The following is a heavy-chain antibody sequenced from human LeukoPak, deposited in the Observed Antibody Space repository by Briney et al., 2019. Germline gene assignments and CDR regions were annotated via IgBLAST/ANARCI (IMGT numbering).Heavy chain of an antibody. J-gene: IGHJ1*01. CDR2: ISYDGSNK. CDR1: GFTFSSYA. CDR3: ARDYSSSALYFQH. Sequence: RSGGSLRLSCAASGFTFSSYAMHWVRQAPGKGLEWVAVISYDGSNKYYADSVKGRFTISRDNSKNTLYLQMNSLRAEDTAVYYCARDYSSSALYFQHWGQGTLVTVSS. V-gene: IGHV3-30-3*01. D-gene: IGHD6-13*01.